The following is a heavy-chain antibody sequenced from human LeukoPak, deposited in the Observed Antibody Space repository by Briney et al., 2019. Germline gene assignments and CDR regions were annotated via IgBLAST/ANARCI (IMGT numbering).Heavy chain of an antibody. CDR1: GGSISGYF. CDR3: AREPTSGREPTSGRPLDY. J-gene: IGHJ4*02. CDR2: IYSSGSN. Sequence: SETLSLTCTVSGGSISGYFWSWLRQPAGKGLEWIGRIYSSGSNNYNPSLKSRVTMSLDTSKNHLSLNLSSVTAADTAVYYCAREPTSGREPTSGRPLDYWGQGTLVTVSS. D-gene: IGHD5-12*01. V-gene: IGHV4-4*07.